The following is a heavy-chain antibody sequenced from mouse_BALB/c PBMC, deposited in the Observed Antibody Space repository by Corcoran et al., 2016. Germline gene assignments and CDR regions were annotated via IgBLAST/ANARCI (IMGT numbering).Heavy chain of an antibody. Sequence: EVQLQHSGAELVKPGASVKLSCTASGFNIKDTYMHWVKQRPEQGLEWIGRIDPANGNTKYDPKFQGKATITADTSSNTAYLQLSSLTSEDTAVYYCARSNYRYDGDWYRDVWGAGTTVTVSS. D-gene: IGHD2-14*01. J-gene: IGHJ1*01. V-gene: IGHV14-3*02. CDR2: IDPANGNT. CDR3: ARSNYRYDGDWYRDV. CDR1: GFNIKDTY.